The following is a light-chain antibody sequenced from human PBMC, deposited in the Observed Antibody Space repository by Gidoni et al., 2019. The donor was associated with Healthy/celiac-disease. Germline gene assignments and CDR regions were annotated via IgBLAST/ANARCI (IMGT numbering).Light chain of an antibody. CDR1: SSDVGSYNL. V-gene: IGLV2-23*03. CDR3: CSEAGSSTFV. Sequence: QSALPQPSSVSGSPGQSITISCTGTSSDVGSYNLVSWYQQHPGKAPKLMIYEGSKRPSGVSNRFAGSKSGNTASLTISGLQAEDEADYYGCSEAGSSTFVFGTWTKVTVL. J-gene: IGLJ1*01. CDR2: EGS.